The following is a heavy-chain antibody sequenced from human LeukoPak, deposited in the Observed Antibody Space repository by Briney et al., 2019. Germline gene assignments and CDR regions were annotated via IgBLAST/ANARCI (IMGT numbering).Heavy chain of an antibody. V-gene: IGHV3-74*01. CDR2: INTDGSVT. D-gene: IGHD2/OR15-2a*01. Sequence: PGGSLRLSCAVSGXAFNKYWMHWVRQAPGKGLVWVARINTDGSVTNYADFVKGRITISRDNAKNTLYLQLNSLRAEDTAVYFCARESAVVRVPFDNWGQGSLVTVSS. J-gene: IGHJ4*02. CDR1: GXAFNKYW. CDR3: ARESAVVRVPFDN.